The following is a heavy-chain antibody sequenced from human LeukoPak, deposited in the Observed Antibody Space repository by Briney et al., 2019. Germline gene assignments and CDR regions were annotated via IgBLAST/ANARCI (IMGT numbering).Heavy chain of an antibody. Sequence: GGSLRLSCAASGFTFDDYGMSWVRQAPGKGLEWVSGINWNGGSTGYADSVKGRFTISRDNSKNTLYLQMNSLRAEDTAVYYCAKSSQRYGSGSYYIHYFDYWGQGTLVTVSS. V-gene: IGHV3-20*04. J-gene: IGHJ4*02. CDR2: INWNGGST. D-gene: IGHD3-10*01. CDR3: AKSSQRYGSGSYYIHYFDY. CDR1: GFTFDDYG.